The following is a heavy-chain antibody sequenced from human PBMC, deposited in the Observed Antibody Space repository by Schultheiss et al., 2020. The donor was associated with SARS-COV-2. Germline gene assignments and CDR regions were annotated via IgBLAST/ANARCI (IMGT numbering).Heavy chain of an antibody. D-gene: IGHD6-19*01. Sequence: GESLKISCAASGLNVSSHYMGWVRQAPGKGLEWVADIRQDGSKTYYVDSVKGRFTISRDNAKNSLYLQMNSLRAEDTAVYYCARAEEQWLAWGGGLDYGMDVWGQGTTVTVSS. V-gene: IGHV3-7*01. CDR2: IRQDGSKT. CDR3: ARAEEQWLAWGGGLDYGMDV. CDR1: GLNVSSHY. J-gene: IGHJ6*02.